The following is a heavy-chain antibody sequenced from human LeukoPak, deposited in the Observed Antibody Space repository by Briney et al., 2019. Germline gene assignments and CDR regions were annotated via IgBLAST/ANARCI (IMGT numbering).Heavy chain of an antibody. CDR2: IKSKTDGGTT. CDR3: PTIRGYTSSWPFDY. D-gene: IGHD6-13*01. V-gene: IGHV3-15*01. Sequence: GGSLRLSCAASGFTFSSYWMSWVRQAPGKGLEWVGRIKSKTDGGTTDYAAPVKGRFTISRDDSKNTLYLQMNSLKSEVTAVYYCPTIRGYTSSWPFDYWGQGALVTVSS. CDR1: GFTFSSYW. J-gene: IGHJ4*02.